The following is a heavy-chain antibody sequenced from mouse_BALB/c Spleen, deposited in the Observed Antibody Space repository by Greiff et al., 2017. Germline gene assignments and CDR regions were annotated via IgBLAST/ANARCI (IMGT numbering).Heavy chain of an antibody. CDR2: INPGSGGT. CDR3: ARRDDYDDY. Sequence: VKLMESGAELVRPGTSVKVSCKASGYAFTNYLIEWVKQRPGQGLEWIGVINPGSGGTNYNEKFKGKATLTADKSSSTAYMQLSSLTSDDSAVYFCARRDDYDDYWGQGTTLTVSS. D-gene: IGHD2-4*01. J-gene: IGHJ2*01. V-gene: IGHV1-54*01. CDR1: GYAFTNYL.